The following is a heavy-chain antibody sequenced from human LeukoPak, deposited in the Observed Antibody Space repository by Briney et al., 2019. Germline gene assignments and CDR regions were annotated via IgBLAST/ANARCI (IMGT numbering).Heavy chain of an antibody. D-gene: IGHD5-24*01. J-gene: IGHJ4*02. CDR3: AREGWLPY. CDR2: ISRSGSTI. CDR1: GLTFSSYD. V-gene: IGHV3-48*03. Sequence: SGGSLRLSCAASGLTFSSYDMNWVRQAPGKGLEWVSYISRSGSTIYYADSVKGRFTISRDNAKDSLHLQMNSLRAEDTAVYYCAREGWLPYWGQGTLVTVSS.